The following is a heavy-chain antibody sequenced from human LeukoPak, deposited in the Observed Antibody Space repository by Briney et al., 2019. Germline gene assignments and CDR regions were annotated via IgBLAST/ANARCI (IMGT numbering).Heavy chain of an antibody. J-gene: IGHJ6*02. CDR3: ARGDCSSTSCYTIAVYGMDV. CDR1: GYTFTSYG. V-gene: IGHV1-69*04. D-gene: IGHD2-2*02. CDR2: IIPILGIA. Sequence: VASVKVSCKASGYTFTSYGISWVRQAPGQGLEWMARIIPILGIANYAQKFQGRVTITADKSTSTAYMELSSLRSEDTAVYYCARGDCSSTSCYTIAVYGMDVWGQGTTVTVSS.